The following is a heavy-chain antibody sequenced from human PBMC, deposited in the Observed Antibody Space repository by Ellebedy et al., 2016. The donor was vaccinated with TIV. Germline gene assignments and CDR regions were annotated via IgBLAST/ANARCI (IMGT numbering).Heavy chain of an antibody. J-gene: IGHJ6*02. D-gene: IGHD6-19*01. CDR1: GYTFTSYD. CDR3: ARGGSIAVAGRKGWGYYYGMDV. V-gene: IGHV1-8*01. CDR2: MNPNSGNT. Sequence: ASVKVSCXASGYTFTSYDINWVRQATGQGLEWMGWMNPNSGNTGYAQKFQGRVTMTRNTSISTAYMELSSLRAEDTAVYYCARGGSIAVAGRKGWGYYYGMDVWGQGTTVTVSS.